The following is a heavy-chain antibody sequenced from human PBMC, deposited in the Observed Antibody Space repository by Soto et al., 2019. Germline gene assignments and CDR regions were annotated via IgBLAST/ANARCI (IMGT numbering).Heavy chain of an antibody. CDR1: GFSLSTSGVG. CDR3: AHIGTGVPAAMPALTHNWFDP. V-gene: IGHV2-5*02. D-gene: IGHD2-2*01. Sequence: SGPTLVNPTQTLTLTCTFSGFSLSTSGVGVGWIRQPPGRALEWLALIYWDDDKRYSPSLKSRLTITKDTSKNQVVLTMTNMDPVDTATYYCAHIGTGVPAAMPALTHNWFDPWGQGTLVTVSS. CDR2: IYWDDDK. J-gene: IGHJ5*02.